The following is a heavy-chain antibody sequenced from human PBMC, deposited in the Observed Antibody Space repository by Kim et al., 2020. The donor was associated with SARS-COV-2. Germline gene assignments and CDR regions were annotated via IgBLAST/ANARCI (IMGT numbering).Heavy chain of an antibody. Sequence: SETLSLTCAVSGGSISSGGYSWSWIRQPPGKGLEWIGYIYHSGSTYYNPSLKSRVTISVDRSKNQFSLKLSSVTAADTAVYYCARDPGYYYMDVWGKGTTVTVSS. J-gene: IGHJ6*03. CDR2: IYHSGST. CDR3: ARDPGYYYMDV. V-gene: IGHV4-30-2*01. CDR1: GGSISSGGYS.